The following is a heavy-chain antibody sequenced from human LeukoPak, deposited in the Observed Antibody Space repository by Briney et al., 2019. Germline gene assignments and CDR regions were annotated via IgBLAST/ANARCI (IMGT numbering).Heavy chain of an antibody. J-gene: IGHJ4*02. Sequence: SETLSLTCTVSGGSISTDRYNWGWIRQPPGKGLEWIGEINHSGSTNYNLSLKSRVTISADTSKNQFSLKVRSVTAADTAVYYCARARGTGAIDFWGQGTRVTVSS. CDR1: GGSISTDRYN. CDR3: ARARGTGAIDF. D-gene: IGHD6-25*01. V-gene: IGHV4-39*07. CDR2: INHSGST.